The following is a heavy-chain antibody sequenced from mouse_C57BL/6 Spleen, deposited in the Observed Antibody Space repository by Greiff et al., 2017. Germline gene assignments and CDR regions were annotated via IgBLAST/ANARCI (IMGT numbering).Heavy chain of an antibody. J-gene: IGHJ1*03. Sequence: VQLVESGGGLVKPGGSLKLSCAASGFTFSSYTMSWVRQTPEKRLEWVATISGGGGNTYYPDSVKGRFTISRDNAKNTLYLQMSSLRSEDTALYYCARGGGYYPHWYFDVWGTGTTVTVSS. CDR3: ARGGGYYPHWYFDV. D-gene: IGHD2-3*01. V-gene: IGHV5-9*04. CDR2: ISGGGGNT. CDR1: GFTFSSYT.